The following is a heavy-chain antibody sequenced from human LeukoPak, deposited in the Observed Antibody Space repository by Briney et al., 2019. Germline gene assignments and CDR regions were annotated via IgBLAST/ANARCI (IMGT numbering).Heavy chain of an antibody. D-gene: IGHD2-2*02. Sequence: PGGSLRLSCAASGFTFSSYSMNWVRQAPWKGLEWVSGIRGSGGSTYYADSVKGRFTISRDNSKNTLYLQMNSLRAEDTAVYYCAKSGCSSTSCYRTYYYYYYMDVWGKGTTVTVSS. CDR3: AKSGCSSTSCYRTYYYYYYMDV. V-gene: IGHV3-23*01. J-gene: IGHJ6*03. CDR2: IRGSGGST. CDR1: GFTFSSYS.